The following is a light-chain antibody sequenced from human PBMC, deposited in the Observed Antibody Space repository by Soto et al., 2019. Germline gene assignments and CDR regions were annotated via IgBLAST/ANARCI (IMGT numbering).Light chain of an antibody. CDR2: DVS. V-gene: IGLV2-14*01. CDR3: SSHTTSNTLV. Sequence: QSVLTQPASVSGSPGQSIAISCTGTSSDVGAYNYVSWYQQHPGKAPKLMIYDVSNRPSGVSNRFSGSKSGNTAFLTISGLQAEDEADYYCSSHTTSNTLVFGGGTKLTVL. CDR1: SSDVGAYNY. J-gene: IGLJ2*01.